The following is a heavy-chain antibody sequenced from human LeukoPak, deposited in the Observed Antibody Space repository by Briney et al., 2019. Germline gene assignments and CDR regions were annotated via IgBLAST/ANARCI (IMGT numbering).Heavy chain of an antibody. D-gene: IGHD6-13*01. CDR2: IIPIFGTA. CDR1: GGTFSSYA. V-gene: IGHV1-69*05. CDR3: AREVAAAGLDAFDI. Sequence: SVKVSCNASGGTFSSYAISWVRQAPGQGLEWMGGIIPIFGTANYAQKFQGRVTITTDESTSTAYMELSSLRSEDTAVYYCAREVAAAGLDAFDIWGQGTMVTVSS. J-gene: IGHJ3*02.